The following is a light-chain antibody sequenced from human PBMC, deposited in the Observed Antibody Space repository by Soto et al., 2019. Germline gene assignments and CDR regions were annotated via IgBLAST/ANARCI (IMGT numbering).Light chain of an antibody. V-gene: IGLV2-23*02. CDR2: EVV. Sequence: QSALTQPASVSGSPGQSITISCTGSSSDVGPYNLVSWYQHHPGKAPNLMISEVVKRPSGVSNRFSGSKSGNTASLTISGLQSEDEADYYCCSYAGSSMFVFGGGTQLTVL. CDR3: CSYAGSSMFV. J-gene: IGLJ7*01. CDR1: SSDVGPYNL.